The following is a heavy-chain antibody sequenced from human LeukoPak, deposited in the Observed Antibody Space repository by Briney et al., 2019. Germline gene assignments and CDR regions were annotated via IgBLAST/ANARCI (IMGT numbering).Heavy chain of an antibody. CDR1: GGSLNNYA. CDR2: IIPVLGMA. J-gene: IGHJ4*02. CDR3: ARGTYYDSSGYPDY. V-gene: IGHV1-69*04. Sequence: GSSVKVSCKAAGGSLNNYAISWVRQAPGQRLEWMGRIIPVLGMAYYAQNFQGRVTITADKSTSTAYVELKSLRSDDTAVYYCARGTYYDSSGYPDYWGQGTLVTVSS. D-gene: IGHD3-22*01.